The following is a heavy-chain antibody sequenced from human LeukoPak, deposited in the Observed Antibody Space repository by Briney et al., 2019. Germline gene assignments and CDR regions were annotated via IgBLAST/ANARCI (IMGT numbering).Heavy chain of an antibody. Sequence: SETLSLTCAVSGYSISSGYYWGWIRQPPGKGLEWIGSIYHSGSTYYNPSLKSRVTISVDTSKNQFSLKLSSVTAADTAVYYCARQGGDYVVDAFDTWGQGTMVTVSS. V-gene: IGHV4-38-2*01. CDR1: GYSISSGYY. CDR3: ARQGGDYVVDAFDT. CDR2: IYHSGST. J-gene: IGHJ3*02. D-gene: IGHD4-17*01.